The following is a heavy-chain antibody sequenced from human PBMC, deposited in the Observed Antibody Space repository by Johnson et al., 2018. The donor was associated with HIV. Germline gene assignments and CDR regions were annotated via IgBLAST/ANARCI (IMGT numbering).Heavy chain of an antibody. CDR1: GFTVSSNC. V-gene: IGHV3-66*01. CDR3: ARRADAFDI. J-gene: IGHJ3*02. Sequence: VQLVESGGGVVRPGGSLRLSCAASGFTVSSNCMSWVRQAPGKGLEWVSVIYSGGRTYYADSVKGRFTISRDNSKNTLYLQMNSLRAGDTAVYYCARRADAFDIWGQGTMVTVSS. CDR2: IYSGGRT.